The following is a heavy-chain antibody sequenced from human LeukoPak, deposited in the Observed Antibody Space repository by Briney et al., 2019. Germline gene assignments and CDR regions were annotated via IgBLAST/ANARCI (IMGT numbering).Heavy chain of an antibody. Sequence: GGSLRLSCAASGFTFSTYGMHWVRQAPGKGLEWVAVIGYDGSNEYYADSVKGRFTISRGNSKNTLYLQMNSLRGEDTAVYFCANQHLATFGYHCYGMDVWGQGTTVTVSS. V-gene: IGHV3-30*18. CDR2: IGYDGSNE. D-gene: IGHD5-12*01. J-gene: IGHJ6*02. CDR1: GFTFSTYG. CDR3: ANQHLATFGYHCYGMDV.